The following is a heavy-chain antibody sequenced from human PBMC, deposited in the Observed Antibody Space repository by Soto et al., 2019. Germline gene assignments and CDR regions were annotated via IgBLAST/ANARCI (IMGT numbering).Heavy chain of an antibody. Sequence: SVKVSCKASGGTFSSYAISWVRQAPGQGLEWMGGIIPIFGTANYAQKFQGRVTITADEPTSTAYMELSSLRSEDTAVYYCARVPHYGDYVGGWFDPWGQGTLVTVSS. V-gene: IGHV1-69*13. D-gene: IGHD4-17*01. CDR1: GGTFSSYA. J-gene: IGHJ5*02. CDR3: ARVPHYGDYVGGWFDP. CDR2: IIPIFGTA.